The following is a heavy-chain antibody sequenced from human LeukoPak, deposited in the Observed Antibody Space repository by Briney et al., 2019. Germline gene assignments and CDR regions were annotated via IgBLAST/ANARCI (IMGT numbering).Heavy chain of an antibody. CDR1: GGSISSGSYY. J-gene: IGHJ4*02. D-gene: IGHD3-22*01. V-gene: IGHV4-61*02. Sequence: PSQTLSLPCTVSGGSISSGSYYWSWIRQPAGKGLEWIGRIYTSGSTNYNPSLKSRVTISVDTSKNQFSLKLSSVTAADTAVYYCARHRQGFTVIVVRKNYYFDYWGQGTLVTVSS. CDR2: IYTSGST. CDR3: ARHRQGFTVIVVRKNYYFDY.